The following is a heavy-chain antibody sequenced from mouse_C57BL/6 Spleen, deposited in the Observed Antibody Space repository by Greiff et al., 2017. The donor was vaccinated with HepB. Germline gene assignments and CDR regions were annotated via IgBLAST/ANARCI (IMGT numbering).Heavy chain of an antibody. V-gene: IGHV3-6*01. Sequence: EVKLQESGPGLVKPSQSLSLTCPVTGYSITSGYYWNWIRQFPGNKLEWMGYISYDGSNNYNPSHKNRISITRDTSKNQLFLKLNSVTTEDTATYYCARGNYSNDEAMDYWGHGTSVTVSS. CDR1: GYSITSGYY. J-gene: IGHJ4*01. D-gene: IGHD2-12*01. CDR2: ISYDGSN. CDR3: ARGNYSNDEAMDY.